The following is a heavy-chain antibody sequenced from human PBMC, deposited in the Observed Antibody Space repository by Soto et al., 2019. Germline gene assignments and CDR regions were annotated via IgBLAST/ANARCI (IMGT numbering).Heavy chain of an antibody. CDR3: ARSQGGSSSLDIYYYYYYGMDV. CDR1: GGTFSTYA. J-gene: IGHJ6*02. CDR2: VIPIFGTP. D-gene: IGHD2-15*01. V-gene: IGHV1-69*01. Sequence: QVQLVQSGAEVKKPGSSVKVSCKAPGGTFSTYAISWVRQAPGQGLEWRGGVIPIFGTPKYAQKFQGRVTITADESTRTGYMELRSVRSQDTAVYYCARSQGGSSSLDIYYYYYYGMDVWGQGNTVTVSS.